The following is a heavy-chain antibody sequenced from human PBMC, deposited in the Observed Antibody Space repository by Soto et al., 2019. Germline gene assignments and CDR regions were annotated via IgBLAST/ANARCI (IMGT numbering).Heavy chain of an antibody. Sequence: EVQVVESGGGLVQPGGSLRLSCAASGITFSSNSMNWVHQAPGKGREWTSYICSSSGTIYADSVKGRFTISRDNAKNSLYLQMNSLRDEDPAVYYCARVIWSGHLTSDLWGQGTLVTVSS. J-gene: IGHJ5*02. CDR2: ICSSSGTI. CDR3: ARVIWSGHLTSDL. CDR1: GITFSSNS. V-gene: IGHV3-48*02. D-gene: IGHD3-3*01.